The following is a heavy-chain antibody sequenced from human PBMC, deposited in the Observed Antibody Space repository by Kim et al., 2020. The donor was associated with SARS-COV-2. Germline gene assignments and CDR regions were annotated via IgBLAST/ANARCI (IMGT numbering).Heavy chain of an antibody. D-gene: IGHD3-9*01. CDR1: GFSFSDYY. J-gene: IGHJ4*02. CDR3: ARVDILTGYYISDY. Sequence: RGSLRLSCAASGFSFSDYYMIWIRQAPGKGLEWVSYISSSSSYTTYADSVKGRFTISRDNAKNSLYLQMNSLRAEDTAVYYCARVDILTGYYISDYWGQGTLVTVSS. V-gene: IGHV3-11*05. CDR2: ISSSSSYT.